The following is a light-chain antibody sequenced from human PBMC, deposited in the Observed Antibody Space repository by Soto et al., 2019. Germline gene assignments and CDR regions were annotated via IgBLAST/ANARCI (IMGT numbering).Light chain of an antibody. CDR1: QRVSNNY. CDR2: RAS. V-gene: IGKV3-20*01. J-gene: IGKJ5*01. Sequence: NVLTQSPGTLSLNPGERATLSCRASQRVSNNYLAWYQQKPGQPPRLLIYRASTRATGVPARFSGSGSGTEFTLTIISLPSEDFAVYYCQQYGSSQAFGQGTRLEI. CDR3: QQYGSSQA.